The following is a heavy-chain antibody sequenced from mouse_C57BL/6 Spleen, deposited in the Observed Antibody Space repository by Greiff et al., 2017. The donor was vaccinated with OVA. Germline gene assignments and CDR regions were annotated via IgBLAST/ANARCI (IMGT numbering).Heavy chain of an antibody. D-gene: IGHD2-4*01. J-gene: IGHJ1*03. Sequence: EVQLVESGGGLVKPGGSLKLSCAASGFTFSDYGMHWVRQAPEKGLEWVAYISSGSSTIYYADTVKGRFTISRDNAKNTLFLQMTSLRSEDTAMYYCARDYDYDDVYFDVWGTGTTVTVSS. CDR2: ISSGSSTI. CDR1: GFTFSDYG. CDR3: ARDYDYDDVYFDV. V-gene: IGHV5-17*01.